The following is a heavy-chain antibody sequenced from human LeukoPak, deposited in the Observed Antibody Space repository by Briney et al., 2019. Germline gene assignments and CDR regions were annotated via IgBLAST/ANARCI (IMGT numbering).Heavy chain of an antibody. CDR2: IDYSGST. CDR1: VGSMCGYF. J-gene: IGHJ4*02. Sequence: SVTLSLTCTLSVGSMCGYFWLGMRGPPGKGLEGIGYIDYSGSTNHNPSLKRRVNISVDTSKNQISLELRPATGAHTAVYYCARLRGYSYGEAYYWGQGTLVTVSS. CDR3: ARLRGYSYGEAYY. V-gene: IGHV4-59*08. D-gene: IGHD5-18*01.